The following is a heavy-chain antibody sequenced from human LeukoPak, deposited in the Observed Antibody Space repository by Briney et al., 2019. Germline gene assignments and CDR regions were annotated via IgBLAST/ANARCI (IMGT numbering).Heavy chain of an antibody. CDR1: GFTFSSYE. CDR2: ISSSGSII. V-gene: IGHV3-48*03. CDR3: ARAYYYDSSGYYEPDY. D-gene: IGHD3-22*01. Sequence: LTGGSLRLSCAASGFTFSSYEMNWARQAPGKGLEWVSYISSSGSIIYYADSVKGRFTISRDNAKNSLYLQMNSLRAEDTAVYYCARAYYYDSSGYYEPDYWGQGTLVTVSS. J-gene: IGHJ4*02.